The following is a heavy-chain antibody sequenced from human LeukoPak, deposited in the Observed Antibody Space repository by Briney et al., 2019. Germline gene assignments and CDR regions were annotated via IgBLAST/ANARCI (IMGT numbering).Heavy chain of an antibody. CDR2: INPNSGGT. CDR1: GYTFTGYY. Sequence: ASVKVSCKASGYTFTGYYIHWVRQAPGQGLEWIGWINPNSGGTNYAQKFQGRVTMTRDTSISTAYMELSRLSSDDTALYYCARDASDGYNYYYYYYMDVWGKGTTVTVSS. CDR3: ARDASDGYNYYYYYYMDV. V-gene: IGHV1-2*02. J-gene: IGHJ6*03. D-gene: IGHD3-16*01.